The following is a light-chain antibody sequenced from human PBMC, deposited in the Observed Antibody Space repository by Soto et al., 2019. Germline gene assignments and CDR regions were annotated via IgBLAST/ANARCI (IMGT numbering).Light chain of an antibody. CDR2: KAS. J-gene: IGKJ4*01. CDR1: QSISSW. V-gene: IGKV1-5*03. CDR3: QQYNSYSLT. Sequence: DIQMPQSHCTLSASVGDRVTITCRASQSISSWLAWYQQKPGKAPKLLIYKASSLESGVPSRFSGSGSGTEFTLTISSLQPDDFATYYCQQYNSYSLTFGGGTKVDIK.